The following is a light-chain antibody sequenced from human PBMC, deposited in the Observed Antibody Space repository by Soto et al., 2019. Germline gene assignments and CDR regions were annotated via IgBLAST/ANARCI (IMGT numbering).Light chain of an antibody. CDR2: KAS. CDR3: QQYDNWPRT. CDR1: QTISSW. V-gene: IGKV1-5*03. Sequence: DIQMTQSPSTLSGSVGDRVTITCRASQTISSWLAWYQQKPGKAPKLLIYKASTLKSGVPSRFSGSGSGTEFTLTISSLQPDDFAVFYCQQYDNWPRTFXQGTKVDIK. J-gene: IGKJ1*01.